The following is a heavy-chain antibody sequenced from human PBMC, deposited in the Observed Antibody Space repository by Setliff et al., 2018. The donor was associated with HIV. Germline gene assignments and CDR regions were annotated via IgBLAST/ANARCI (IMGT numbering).Heavy chain of an antibody. Sequence: LSLSCAASGFTFINYYMAWVRQRPGKGLEWVANINLDGSGTHYVDSVKGRFTISRDNAKNSLYLRLNSLRVDDTAVYYCVRDSARPGGITPPWGQGTLVTVSS. CDR2: INLDGSGT. V-gene: IGHV3-7*03. CDR1: GFTFINYY. CDR3: VRDSARPGGITPP. D-gene: IGHD3-16*01. J-gene: IGHJ5*02.